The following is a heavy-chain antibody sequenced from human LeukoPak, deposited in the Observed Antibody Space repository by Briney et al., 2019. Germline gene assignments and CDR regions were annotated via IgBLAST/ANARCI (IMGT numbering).Heavy chain of an antibody. D-gene: IGHD6-6*01. Sequence: PSETLSLTCTVSGGSISSTNNYWGWIRQPPGKGLEWIGTISYSGGTYYNPSLKSRVTISVDTSKNQFSLKLSSVTAADTAVYYCARGLRSSSFPNDYWGQGTLVTVSS. CDR1: GGSISSTNNY. V-gene: IGHV4-39*07. CDR2: ISYSGGT. CDR3: ARGLRSSSFPNDY. J-gene: IGHJ4*02.